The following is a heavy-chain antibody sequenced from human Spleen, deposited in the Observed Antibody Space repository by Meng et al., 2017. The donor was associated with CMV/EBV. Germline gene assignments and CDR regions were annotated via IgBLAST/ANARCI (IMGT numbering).Heavy chain of an antibody. CDR2: MYCIGSA. D-gene: IGHD3-22*01. CDR3: ARGQDYYDSSGYYPSYYFDY. CDR1: TGSVSSGSFY. Sequence: SETLSLTCTVSTGSVSSGSFYWGWIRQPPGKGLEWIGYMYCIGSAKYNPSLKSRVTISVDTSKNQFSLNLSSVTAADTAVYYCARGQDYYDSSGYYPSYYFDYWGQGILVTVSS. J-gene: IGHJ4*02. V-gene: IGHV4-61*01.